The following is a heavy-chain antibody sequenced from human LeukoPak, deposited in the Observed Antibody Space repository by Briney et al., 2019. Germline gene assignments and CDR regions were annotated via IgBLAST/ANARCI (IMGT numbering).Heavy chain of an antibody. Sequence: GGSLRLSCAASGFTFNRYAMHWVRQAPGKGLEWVAFIWYDGSNQYYADSVKGRFTVSRDNSKNTLYLQMNSLRAEDTAVYYCAKDERGYYDSSGFFGAIDYWGQGSLVSVSS. J-gene: IGHJ4*02. V-gene: IGHV3-30*02. CDR1: GFTFNRYA. CDR2: IWYDGSNQ. D-gene: IGHD3-22*01. CDR3: AKDERGYYDSSGFFGAIDY.